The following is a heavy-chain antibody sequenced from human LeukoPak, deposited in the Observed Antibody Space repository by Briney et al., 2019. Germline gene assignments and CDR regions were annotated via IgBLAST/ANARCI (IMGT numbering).Heavy chain of an antibody. J-gene: IGHJ6*02. CDR1: GFTFSSYE. D-gene: IGHD6-13*01. CDR2: ISSSGSTI. Sequence: GGSLRLSCAASGFTFSSYEMNWVRQAPGKGLEWVSYISSSGSTIYYADSVEGRFTISRDNAKNSLYLQMNSLRAEDTAVYYCAREGMAAVGTNYYYYGMDVWGQGTTVTVSS. V-gene: IGHV3-48*03. CDR3: AREGMAAVGTNYYYYGMDV.